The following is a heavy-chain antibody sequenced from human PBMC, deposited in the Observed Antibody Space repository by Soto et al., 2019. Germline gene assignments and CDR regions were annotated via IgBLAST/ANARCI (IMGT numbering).Heavy chain of an antibody. CDR3: ARAPLRYFVWLLSPFDY. V-gene: IGHV3-21*01. J-gene: IGHJ4*02. CDR1: GFTFSSYS. Sequence: EVQLVESGGGLVKPGGSLRLSCSASGFTFSSYSMNWVRQAPGKGLEWVSSIGTSSSYIYYADSVKGRFTISRDNAKNSLYLQMTSLRVEDMAVYYCARAPLRYFVWLLSPFDYWGQGTLVTVSS. D-gene: IGHD3-9*01. CDR2: IGTSSSYI.